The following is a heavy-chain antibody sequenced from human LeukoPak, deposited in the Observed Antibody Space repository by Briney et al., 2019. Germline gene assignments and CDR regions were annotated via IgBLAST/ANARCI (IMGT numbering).Heavy chain of an antibody. J-gene: IGHJ4*02. D-gene: IGHD3-10*01. V-gene: IGHV4-30-2*01. Sequence: SETLSLTCAVSGGSISSGGYSWSWIRQPPGKGLEWIGYIYHSGSTYYNPSLKSRVAISVDRSKNQFSLKLSSVTAADTAVYYCARSSPYGSGSYYHYYFDYCGQGTLVTVSS. CDR2: IYHSGST. CDR1: GGSISSGGYS. CDR3: ARSSPYGSGSYYHYYFDY.